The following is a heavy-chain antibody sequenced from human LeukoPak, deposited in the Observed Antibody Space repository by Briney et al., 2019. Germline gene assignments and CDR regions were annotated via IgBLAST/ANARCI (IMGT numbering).Heavy chain of an antibody. D-gene: IGHD1-7*01. CDR3: ASSTSNWNYVPPLYFDY. V-gene: IGHV4-31*03. CDR1: GVSISSGGYY. Sequence: SETLSLTCTVSGVSISSGGYYWRWIRQHPGKGLEWIGYIYYSGSTYYNPSLKSRVTISVDTSKNQFSLKLSSVTAADTAVYYCASSTSNWNYVPPLYFDYWGQGTLVTVSS. J-gene: IGHJ4*02. CDR2: IYYSGST.